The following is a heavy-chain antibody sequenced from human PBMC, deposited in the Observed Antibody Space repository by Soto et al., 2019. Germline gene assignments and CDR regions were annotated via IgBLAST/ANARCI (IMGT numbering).Heavy chain of an antibody. J-gene: IGHJ3*02. CDR1: GFTFSSYG. V-gene: IGHV3-33*01. Sequence: PGGSLRLSCAASGFTFSSYGMHWVRQAPGKGLEWVAVIWYDGSNKYYADSVKGRFTISRDNSKNTLYLQMNSLRAEDTAVYYCARAWFGELLSFDIWGQGTMVTVSS. CDR3: ARAWFGELLSFDI. D-gene: IGHD3-10*01. CDR2: IWYDGSNK.